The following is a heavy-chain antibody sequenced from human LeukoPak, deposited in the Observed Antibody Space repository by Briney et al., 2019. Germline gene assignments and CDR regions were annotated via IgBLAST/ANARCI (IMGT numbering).Heavy chain of an antibody. CDR3: ARWGPAYYYDSSGQTPYGMDV. Sequence: ASVKVSCKASGYTFTGYYMHWVRQAPGQGLEWMGRINPNSGGTNYAQKFQGRVTMTRDTSISTAYMELSRLRSDDTAVYYCARWGPAYYYDSSGQTPYGMDVWGQGTTVTVSS. V-gene: IGHV1-2*06. CDR2: INPNSGGT. D-gene: IGHD3-22*01. CDR1: GYTFTGYY. J-gene: IGHJ6*02.